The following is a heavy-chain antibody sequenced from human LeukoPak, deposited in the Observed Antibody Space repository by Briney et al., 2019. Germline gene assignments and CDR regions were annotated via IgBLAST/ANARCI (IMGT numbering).Heavy chain of an antibody. Sequence: SQTLSLTCTVSGGSISSGGYYWSWIRQPPGKGLEWIGYIYHSGSTYYNPSLKSRVTISVDRSKNQFSLKLSSVTAADTAVYYCARVRGTITMVRGGTHYYMDVWGKGTTVTVSS. J-gene: IGHJ6*03. CDR2: IYHSGST. V-gene: IGHV4-30-2*01. D-gene: IGHD3-10*01. CDR1: GGSISSGGYY. CDR3: ARVRGTITMVRGGTHYYMDV.